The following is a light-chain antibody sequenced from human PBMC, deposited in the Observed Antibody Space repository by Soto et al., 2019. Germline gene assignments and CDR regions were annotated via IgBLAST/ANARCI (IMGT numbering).Light chain of an antibody. Sequence: EIMLTQSPGTLSLSPGETATLSCRASQSISTTYLAWYQQKPGQSPRLLIDGASNRATGIPDKFSGSGSGTDFTLALSGLDSQDFAVYYCQQYGSSSWSFGQGTKLEI. CDR2: GAS. V-gene: IGKV3-20*01. CDR1: QSISTTY. CDR3: QQYGSSSWS. J-gene: IGKJ1*01.